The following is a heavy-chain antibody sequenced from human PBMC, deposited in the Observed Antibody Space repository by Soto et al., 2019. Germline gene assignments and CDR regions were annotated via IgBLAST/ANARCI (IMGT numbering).Heavy chain of an antibody. J-gene: IGHJ4*02. CDR2: ISKSDYT. D-gene: IGHD2-2*01. CDR1: GFAFNNYG. Sequence: ALRLSCTVSGFAFNNYGINWVRQAPGKGLEWVSSISKSDYTYYSDSVKGRFTISRDNAKNSVSLQMNTLRVEDTAVYYCAREDSVIIPAVSDFWGQGTLVTVSS. CDR3: AREDSVIIPAVSDF. V-gene: IGHV3-21*01.